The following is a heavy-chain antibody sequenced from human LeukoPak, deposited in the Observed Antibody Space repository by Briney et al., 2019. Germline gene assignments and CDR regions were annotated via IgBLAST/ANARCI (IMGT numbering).Heavy chain of an antibody. CDR1: GFTFSSYS. CDR3: ARAWWELLRTVAFDI. CDR2: ISSSSSYI. V-gene: IGHV3-21*04. J-gene: IGHJ3*02. D-gene: IGHD1-26*01. Sequence: GGSLSLSCAASGFTFSSYSMNWVRQAPGRGLEWVSSISSSSSYIYYADSVKVRFTISRDNAKTSLYLQMNSLRAEDTDVYYCARAWWELLRTVAFDICGQGTMVTVSS.